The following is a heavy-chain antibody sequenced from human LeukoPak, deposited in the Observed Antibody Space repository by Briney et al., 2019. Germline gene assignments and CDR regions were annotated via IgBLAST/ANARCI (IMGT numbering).Heavy chain of an antibody. CDR3: ARLYYDSSGYYQICYFDY. V-gene: IGHV4-39*01. J-gene: IGHJ4*02. CDR1: GGSISSSSYY. Sequence: SETLSLTCTVSGGSISSSSYYWGWIRQPPGKGLEWIGGIYYSGSTYYNPSLKSRVTISVDTSKNQFSLNLSSVTAADTAVYYCARLYYDSSGYYQICYFDYWGQGTLVTVSS. CDR2: IYYSGST. D-gene: IGHD3-22*01.